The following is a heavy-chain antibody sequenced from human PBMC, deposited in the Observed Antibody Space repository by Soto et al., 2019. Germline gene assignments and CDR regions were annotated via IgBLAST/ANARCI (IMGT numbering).Heavy chain of an antibody. D-gene: IGHD3-9*01. J-gene: IGHJ5*02. CDR2: TYYRSKWYN. CDR1: VDSVSSNSAA. V-gene: IGHV6-1*01. Sequence: PSQTLSLTCAIAVDSVSSNSAAWNWIRQSPSRGLEWLGRTYYRSKWYNDYAVSLKSRITINPDTSKNQFSLQLNSVTPEDTAVYYCARDAALRYFDWLGWFDTWGQGTLVTVSS. CDR3: ARDAALRYFDWLGWFDT.